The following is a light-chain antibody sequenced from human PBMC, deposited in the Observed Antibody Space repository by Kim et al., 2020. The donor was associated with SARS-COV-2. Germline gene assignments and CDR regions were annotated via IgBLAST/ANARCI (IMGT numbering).Light chain of an antibody. Sequence: SYELTQPPSVSVSPGQTASITCSGDKLGDKYACWYQQKPGQSPVLVIYQDSKRPSGIPERFSGYNSGNTATLTISGTQAMDEADYYCQAWDSSTWVFGTGTEVSVL. V-gene: IGLV3-1*01. J-gene: IGLJ1*01. CDR3: QAWDSSTWV. CDR1: KLGDKY. CDR2: QDS.